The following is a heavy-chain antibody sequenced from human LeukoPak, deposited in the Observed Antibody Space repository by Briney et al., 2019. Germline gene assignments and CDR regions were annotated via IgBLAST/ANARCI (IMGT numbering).Heavy chain of an antibody. CDR1: GFSLSGYG. Sequence: GGSLRLSCTASGFSLSGYGMHWVRQAPGKGLEWVAVMWYGESGTRYADSVKGRFTISRDNSKNTLYLQMNSLRAEDTAVYYCARSRDGYHHGLLWGQGTLVTVSS. J-gene: IGHJ4*02. CDR3: ARSRDGYHHGLL. CDR2: MWYGESGT. V-gene: IGHV3-33*01. D-gene: IGHD5-24*01.